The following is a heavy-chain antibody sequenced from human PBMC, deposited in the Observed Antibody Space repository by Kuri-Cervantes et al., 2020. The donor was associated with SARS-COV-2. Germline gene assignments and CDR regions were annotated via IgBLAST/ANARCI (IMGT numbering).Heavy chain of an antibody. V-gene: IGHV1-18*01. Sequence: ASVKVSCKASGYTFTSYGISWVRQAPGQGLEWMGWISAYNGNTNYAQKLQGRVTMTRDTSTSTVYMELSSLRSEDTAVYYCARELGDEGYYDFWSGTKYYYYYMDVWGKGTTVTGSS. CDR1: GYTFTSYG. CDR3: ARELGDEGYYDFWSGTKYYYYYMDV. D-gene: IGHD3-3*01. J-gene: IGHJ6*03. CDR2: ISAYNGNT.